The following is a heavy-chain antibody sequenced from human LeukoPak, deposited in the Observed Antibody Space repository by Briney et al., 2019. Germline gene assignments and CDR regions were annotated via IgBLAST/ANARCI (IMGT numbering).Heavy chain of an antibody. V-gene: IGHV1-2*02. CDR2: INPNSGGT. Sequence: ASVKVSFKASGYTFTGYYMHWVRQAPGQGLEWMGWINPNSGGTNYAQKFQGRVTMTRDTSISTAYMELSRLRSDDTAVYYCARAHYPRDAFDIWGQGTMVTVSS. D-gene: IGHD3-10*01. J-gene: IGHJ3*02. CDR3: ARAHYPRDAFDI. CDR1: GYTFTGYY.